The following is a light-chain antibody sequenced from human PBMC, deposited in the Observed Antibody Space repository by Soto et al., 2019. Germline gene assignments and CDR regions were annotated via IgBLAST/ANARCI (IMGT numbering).Light chain of an antibody. Sequence: EIVMTQSPAPLSVSPGERATLSCRASQSVSSNLAWYQQKPGQAPRLLIYGASTRATGIPARFSGSGSGTEFTLTISGLQSEDFAVYYCQQYNNWPPTFGRGTKVEIK. CDR3: QQYNNWPPT. CDR2: GAS. V-gene: IGKV3-15*01. J-gene: IGKJ1*01. CDR1: QSVSSN.